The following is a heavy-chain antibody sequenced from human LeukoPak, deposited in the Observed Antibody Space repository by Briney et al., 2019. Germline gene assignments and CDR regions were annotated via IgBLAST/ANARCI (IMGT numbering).Heavy chain of an antibody. J-gene: IGHJ3*02. CDR2: INPNSGGT. V-gene: IGHV1-2*02. CDR1: GYTFTGYY. D-gene: IGHD7-27*01. CDR3: AREWELGSGAFDI. Sequence: ASVTVSCKASGYTFTGYYMHWVRQAPGQGLEWMGWINPNSGGTNYAQKFQGRVTMTRDTSISTAYMELSRLRSDDTAVYYCAREWELGSGAFDIWGQGTMVTVSS.